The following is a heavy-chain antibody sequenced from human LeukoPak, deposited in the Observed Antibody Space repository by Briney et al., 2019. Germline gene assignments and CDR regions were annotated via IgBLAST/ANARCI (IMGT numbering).Heavy chain of an antibody. Sequence: ASVKVSCKASGYTFTTYGISWVRQAHGQGLEWMGWISAYNGNTNYAQKLQGRVTMTTDTSTSTAYMELRSLRADDTAVYYCARDWRGYSGYNYWGQGTLVTVSS. CDR2: ISAYNGNT. CDR3: ARDWRGYSGYNY. D-gene: IGHD5-12*01. CDR1: GYTFTTYG. V-gene: IGHV1-18*01. J-gene: IGHJ4*02.